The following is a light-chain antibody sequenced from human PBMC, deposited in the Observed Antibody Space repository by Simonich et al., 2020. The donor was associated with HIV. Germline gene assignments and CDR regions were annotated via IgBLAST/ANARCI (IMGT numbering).Light chain of an antibody. CDR3: SSYTSSTTPV. CDR2: NVR. Sequence: QSALTQPASVSGSPGQSITISCTGTSSDVGGYNYVSWYQQHPGKAPKLMIFNVRKRPSGVANRFSGSKSGNTASLTISALQAEDEADYYCSSYTSSTTPVFGGGTKLTVL. V-gene: IGLV2-14*03. J-gene: IGLJ2*01. CDR1: SSDVGGYNY.